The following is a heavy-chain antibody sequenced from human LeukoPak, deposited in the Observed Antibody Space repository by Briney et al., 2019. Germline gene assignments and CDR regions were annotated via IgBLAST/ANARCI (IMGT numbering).Heavy chain of an antibody. V-gene: IGHV4-59*01. D-gene: IGHD6-19*01. Sequence: SSETLSLTCTVSGGSISSYYWSWTRQPPGKGLEWIGYICYSGSTNYNPSLKSRVTISVDTSKNQFSLKLSSVTAADTAVYYCARASSGWYGVDYWGQGTLVTVSS. J-gene: IGHJ4*02. CDR3: ARASSGWYGVDY. CDR2: ICYSGST. CDR1: GGSISSYY.